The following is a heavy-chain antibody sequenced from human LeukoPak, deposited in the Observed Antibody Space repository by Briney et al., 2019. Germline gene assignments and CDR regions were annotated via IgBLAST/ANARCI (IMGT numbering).Heavy chain of an antibody. CDR3: ARELTGYWQQY. J-gene: IGHJ4*02. CDR2: ISYDGSNQ. CDR1: GCTGSNCT. V-gene: IGHV3-30*04. Sequence: SAASGCTGSNCTMRWVRQDPDKGLEWVAIISYDGSNQYYADSVKGRFTISRDSSQNTLYLQMSSLRAEDTAVYYCARELTGYWQQYWGQGTLVTVSS. D-gene: IGHD3-9*01.